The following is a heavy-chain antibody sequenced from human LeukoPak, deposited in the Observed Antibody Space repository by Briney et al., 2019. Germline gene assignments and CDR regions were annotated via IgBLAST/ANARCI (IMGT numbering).Heavy chain of an antibody. CDR3: ARASRELLTGFDY. D-gene: IGHD1-26*01. Sequence: ASVKVSCKASGYTFTGYYMHWVRQAPGQGLEWMGWINPNSGGTNYAQKFQGRVTMARDTSISTAYMELSRLRSDDTAVYYCARASRELLTGFDYWGQGTLVTVSS. CDR2: INPNSGGT. J-gene: IGHJ4*02. CDR1: GYTFTGYY. V-gene: IGHV1-2*02.